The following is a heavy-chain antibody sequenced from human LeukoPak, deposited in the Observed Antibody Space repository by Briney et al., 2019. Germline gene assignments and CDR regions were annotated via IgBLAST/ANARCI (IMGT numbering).Heavy chain of an antibody. Sequence: PGRSLRLSCAASGFTFSSYAMHWVRQAPGKGLEWVAVISYDGSNKYYADSVKGRFTISRDNSKNTLYLQMNSLRAEDTAVYYCARDKAFWSGYAFYYYYYYMDVWGKGTTVTVSS. D-gene: IGHD3-3*01. V-gene: IGHV3-30*04. CDR2: ISYDGSNK. J-gene: IGHJ6*03. CDR3: ARDKAFWSGYAFYYYYYYMDV. CDR1: GFTFSSYA.